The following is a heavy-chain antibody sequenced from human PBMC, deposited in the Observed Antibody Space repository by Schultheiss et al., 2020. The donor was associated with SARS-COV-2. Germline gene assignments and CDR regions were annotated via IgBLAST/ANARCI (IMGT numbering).Heavy chain of an antibody. CDR1: GFTFSSYA. V-gene: IGHV3-30*07. CDR3: ARGAYDYVWGSYRLGAFDI. D-gene: IGHD3-16*02. Sequence: GGSLRLSCAASGFTFSSYAMHWVRQAPGKGLEWVAVISYDGSNKYYADSVKGRFTISRDNAKNSLYLQMNSLRAEDTAVYYCARGAYDYVWGSYRLGAFDIWGQGTMVTVSS. CDR2: ISYDGSNK. J-gene: IGHJ3*02.